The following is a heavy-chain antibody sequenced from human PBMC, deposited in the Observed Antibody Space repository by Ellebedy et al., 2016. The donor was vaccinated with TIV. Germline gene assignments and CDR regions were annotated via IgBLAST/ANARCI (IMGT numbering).Heavy chain of an antibody. Sequence: PGGSLRLSCATSGFTFSTYWMSWVRQAPGKGLEWVAHINEAGGEEYYVGSVRGRFTISRENAKKSLYLQMDSLRADDTAVYYCVREAGTPPHSSDWGLLDCWGQGSLVTVSS. D-gene: IGHD6-25*01. CDR3: VREAGTPPHSSDWGLLDC. J-gene: IGHJ4*02. V-gene: IGHV3-7*01. CDR2: INEAGGEE. CDR1: GFTFSTYW.